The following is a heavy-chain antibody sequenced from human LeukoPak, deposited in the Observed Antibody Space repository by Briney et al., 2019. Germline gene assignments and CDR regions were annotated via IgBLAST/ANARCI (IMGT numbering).Heavy chain of an antibody. V-gene: IGHV5-51*04. CDR3: ARIADTTS. Sequence: GESLKISCKSSGYTFTDFRIAWVRQMPGKGLEWMGIIYPGYSDTRYSPSFQGQVTIPADQPTTPAYPQWGTLKTPDTAIYFRARIADTTSWGQGTLVTVSS. D-gene: IGHD1-26*01. CDR1: GYTFTDFR. J-gene: IGHJ5*02. CDR2: IYPGYSDT.